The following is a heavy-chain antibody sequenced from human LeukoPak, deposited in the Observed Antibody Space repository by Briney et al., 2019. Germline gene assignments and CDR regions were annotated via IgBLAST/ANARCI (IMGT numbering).Heavy chain of an antibody. CDR1: GYSFTRYW. V-gene: IGHV5-51*01. CDR2: LYPGDSDT. CDR3: ARIRRYYDILTGLHDAFDI. D-gene: IGHD3-9*01. Sequence: GESLKISCKGSGYSFTRYWIGWVRQMPGNGLEWMGILYPGDSDTRYSPSFQGQVTISADKSISTAYLQWSSLKASDTAMYYCARIRRYYDILTGLHDAFDIWGQGTMVTVSS. J-gene: IGHJ3*02.